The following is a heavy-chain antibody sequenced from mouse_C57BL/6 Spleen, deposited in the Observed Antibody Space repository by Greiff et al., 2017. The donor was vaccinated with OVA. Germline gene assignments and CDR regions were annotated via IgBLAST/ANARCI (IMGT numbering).Heavy chain of an antibody. CDR2: INPNNGGT. V-gene: IGHV1-26*01. Sequence: EVQLQQSGPELVKPGASVKISCKASGYTFTDYYMNWVKQSHGKSLEWIGDINPNNGGTSYNQKFKGKATLTVDKSSSTAYMELRSLTSEDSAVYYCAREREQGGCDYWGQGTTLTVSS. J-gene: IGHJ2*01. D-gene: IGHD3-3*01. CDR1: GYTFTDYY. CDR3: AREREQGGCDY.